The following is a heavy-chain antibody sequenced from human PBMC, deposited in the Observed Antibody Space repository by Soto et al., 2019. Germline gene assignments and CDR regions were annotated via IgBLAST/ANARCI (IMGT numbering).Heavy chain of an antibody. CDR3: ARDDSSGWYNY. Sequence: ASVKVSCKASGYTFTSYGISWVRQAPGQGLERIGWISAYNGNTNYAQKLQGRVTMTTETSTSTAYMELRSLSSDDTAVYYWARDDSSGWYNYWGQETLVTVSS. CDR1: GYTFTSYG. J-gene: IGHJ4*02. V-gene: IGHV1-18*01. CDR2: ISAYNGNT. D-gene: IGHD6-19*01.